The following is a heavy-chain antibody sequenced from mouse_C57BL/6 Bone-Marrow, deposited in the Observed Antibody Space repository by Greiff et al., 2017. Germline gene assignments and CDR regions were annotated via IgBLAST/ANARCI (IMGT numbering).Heavy chain of an antibody. V-gene: IGHV1-63*01. CDR3: ASSYHYAMDY. D-gene: IGHD1-1*01. CDR2: IYPGGGYT. J-gene: IGHJ4*01. CDR1: GYTFTNYW. Sequence: QVQLQQSGAELVRPGTSVKMSCKASGYTFTNYWIGWAKQRPGHGLEWIGDIYPGGGYTNYNEKFKGKATLTADKSSSTAYMQFSSLTSEDSAIYYCASSYHYAMDYWGQGTSVTVSS.